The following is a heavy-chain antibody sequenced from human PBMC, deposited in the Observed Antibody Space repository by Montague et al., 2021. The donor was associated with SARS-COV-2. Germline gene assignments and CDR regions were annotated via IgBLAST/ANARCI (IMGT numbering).Heavy chain of an antibody. V-gene: IGHV4-59*01. CDR2: TYYNGSA. CDR1: GASINGYY. CDR3: ARLAPERHCSVATCSPH. J-gene: IGHJ4*02. D-gene: IGHD2-2*01. Sequence: SETLSLTCTVSGASINGYYYTWILQPPPKGLEYIGFTYYNGSANYYPSPKSRVTIAVDKSKNQFSLTLTSATAADTAMYYCARLAPERHCSVATCSPHWGQGILVTVSS.